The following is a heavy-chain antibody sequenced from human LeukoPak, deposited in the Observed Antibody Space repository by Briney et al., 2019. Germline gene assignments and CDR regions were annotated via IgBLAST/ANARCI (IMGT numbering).Heavy chain of an antibody. J-gene: IGHJ5*02. CDR2: IFHTGST. CDR1: GDSISSGAYS. CDR3: ARELWFANAPGSWLDP. V-gene: IGHV4-30-2*01. Sequence: SETLSLTCVVSGDSISSGAYSWSWIRQPPGKGLEWTGYIFHTGSTFYNPSLKSRVTISDDNSKNQFSLRLSSVTAADTAVYYCARELWFANAPGSWLDPWGQGTLVTVSS. D-gene: IGHD2-21*01.